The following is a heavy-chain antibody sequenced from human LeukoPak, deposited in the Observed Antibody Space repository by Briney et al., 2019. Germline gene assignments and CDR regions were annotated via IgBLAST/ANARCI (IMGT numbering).Heavy chain of an antibody. Sequence: GGSLRLSCAASGFTLSSNAMHWVRQAPGKGLEWVAVISYDGSNKFYADSVKGRFTISRDNSKNTLYLQMNSLRAEDTAVYYCARDSYSSSSSGGFDYWGQGTLVTVSS. CDR1: GFTLSSNA. V-gene: IGHV3-30-3*01. J-gene: IGHJ4*02. D-gene: IGHD6-6*01. CDR2: ISYDGSNK. CDR3: ARDSYSSSSSGGFDY.